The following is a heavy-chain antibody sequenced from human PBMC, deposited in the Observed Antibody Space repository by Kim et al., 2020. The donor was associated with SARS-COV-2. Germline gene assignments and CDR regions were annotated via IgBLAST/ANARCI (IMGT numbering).Heavy chain of an antibody. CDR1: GGTFSSYA. CDR2: IIPIFGIA. D-gene: IGHD6-13*01. Sequence: SVKVSCKASGGTFSSYAISWVRQAPGQGLEWMGRIIPIFGIANYAQKFQGRVTITADKSTSTAYMELSSLRSEDTAVYYCARIREQQLVRTTGWFDPWGQGTLVTVSS. V-gene: IGHV1-69*04. CDR3: ARIREQQLVRTTGWFDP. J-gene: IGHJ5*02.